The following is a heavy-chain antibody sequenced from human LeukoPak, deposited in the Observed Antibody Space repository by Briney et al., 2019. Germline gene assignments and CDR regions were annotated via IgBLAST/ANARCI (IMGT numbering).Heavy chain of an antibody. V-gene: IGHV1-18*01. CDR2: ISAYNGNT. D-gene: IGHD1-26*01. CDR3: ARVGSGSSSYYYYGMDV. Sequence: ASVKVSCKTSGFTSNYAINWVRQAPGQGLEWMGWISAYNGNTNYAQKLQGRVTMTTDTSTSTAYMELRSLRSDDTAVYYCARVGSGSSSYYYYGMDVWGQGTTVTVSS. CDR1: GFTSNYA. J-gene: IGHJ6*02.